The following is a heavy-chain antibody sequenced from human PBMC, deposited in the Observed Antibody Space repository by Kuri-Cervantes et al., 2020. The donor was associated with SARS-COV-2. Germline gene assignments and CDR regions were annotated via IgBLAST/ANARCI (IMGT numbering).Heavy chain of an antibody. CDR2: ISWNSGSI. J-gene: IGHJ3*02. V-gene: IGHV3-9*03. CDR1: GFTVSSNY. CDR3: AKGIAAAGVGAFDI. Sequence: SLKISCAASGFTVSSNYMSWVRQAPGKGLEWVSGISWNSGSIGYADSVKGRFTISRDNARNSLYLQMNSLRAEDMALYYCAKGIAAAGVGAFDIWSQGTMVTVSS. D-gene: IGHD6-13*01.